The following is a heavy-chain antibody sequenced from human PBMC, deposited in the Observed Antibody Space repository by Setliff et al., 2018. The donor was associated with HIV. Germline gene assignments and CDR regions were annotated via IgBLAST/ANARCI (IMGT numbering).Heavy chain of an antibody. D-gene: IGHD2-21*02. CDR3: ATLDPSGGNFLAY. CDR1: GGSFRSGSYY. Sequence: PSETLSLTCTVSGGSFRSGSYYWTWIRQPAGKGLEWIGRIYTSGSTNYNPSLKSRVTISLDTSKMQFSLHLTSVTAADTAVYHCATLDPSGGNFLAYWGQGTLVTVSS. J-gene: IGHJ4*02. CDR2: IYTSGST. V-gene: IGHV4-61*02.